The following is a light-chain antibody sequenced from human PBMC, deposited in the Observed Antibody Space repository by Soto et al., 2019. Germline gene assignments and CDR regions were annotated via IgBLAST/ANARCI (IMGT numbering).Light chain of an antibody. Sequence: QSAXTQPASVSGSPGQSITISCTGTSSDVGSYNLVSWYQHHPGKAPKLMIYEDNKRPSGVSNRFSGSKSGTTASLTISGLQAEDEADYFCCSFAGSITFYVFGTGTKVTV. CDR3: CSFAGSITFYV. CDR1: SSDVGSYNL. J-gene: IGLJ1*01. CDR2: EDN. V-gene: IGLV2-23*01.